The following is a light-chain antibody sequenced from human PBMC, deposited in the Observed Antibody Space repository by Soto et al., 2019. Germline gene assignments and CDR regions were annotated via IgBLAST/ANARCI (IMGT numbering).Light chain of an antibody. CDR2: DAS. J-gene: IGKJ3*01. CDR1: QDINNY. Sequence: DIQMTQSPSSLSASVGDRVTITCQARQDINNYMNWYQQKPGKAPKLLINDASNLETGVSSRFSGSGSGTDFTFTISSLQPEDIATYYCQQYENLPFTFGPGTKVDIK. V-gene: IGKV1-33*01. CDR3: QQYENLPFT.